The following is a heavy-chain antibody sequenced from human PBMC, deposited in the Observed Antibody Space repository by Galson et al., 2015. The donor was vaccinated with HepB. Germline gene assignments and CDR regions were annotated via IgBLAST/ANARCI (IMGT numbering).Heavy chain of an antibody. CDR3: ARAALDYGYYYYYMDV. CDR2: TYYRSKWYN. J-gene: IGHJ6*03. CDR1: GDSVSSNSAA. D-gene: IGHD4-17*01. V-gene: IGHV6-1*01. Sequence: CAISGDSVSSNSAAWNWIRQSPSRGLEWLGRTYYRSKWYNDYAVSVKSRITINPDTSKNQFSLQLNSVTPEDTAVYYCARAALDYGYYYYYMDVWGKGTTVTVSS.